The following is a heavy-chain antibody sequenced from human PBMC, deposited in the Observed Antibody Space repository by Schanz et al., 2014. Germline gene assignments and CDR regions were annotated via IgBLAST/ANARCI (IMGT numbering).Heavy chain of an antibody. Sequence: EVHLVESGGGLVQPGGSPRLSCAASGITFSSHSFNWVRQAPGKGLEWVSFIYIGGNTYYADSVKGRFTISRDNSKNTVYMQMNSLRAEDTAVYYCARGGFGEVSYFDYWGQGTLVTVSS. CDR2: IYIGGNT. CDR1: GITFSSHS. D-gene: IGHD3-10*01. V-gene: IGHV3-66*01. CDR3: ARGGFGEVSYFDY. J-gene: IGHJ4*02.